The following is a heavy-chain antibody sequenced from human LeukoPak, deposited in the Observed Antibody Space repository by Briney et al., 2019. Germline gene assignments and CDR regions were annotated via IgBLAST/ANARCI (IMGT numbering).Heavy chain of an antibody. D-gene: IGHD5-18*01. J-gene: IGHJ6*03. CDR3: ARDSELWSNYYYYYYMDV. CDR2: ISYDGSNK. Sequence: QTGGSLRLSCAASGFTFSSYGMHWVRQAPGKGLEWVAVISYDGSNKYYADSVKGRFTISRDNSKNTLYLQMNSLRAEDTAVYYCARDSELWSNYYYYYYMDVWGKGTTVTVSS. V-gene: IGHV3-30*03. CDR1: GFTFSSYG.